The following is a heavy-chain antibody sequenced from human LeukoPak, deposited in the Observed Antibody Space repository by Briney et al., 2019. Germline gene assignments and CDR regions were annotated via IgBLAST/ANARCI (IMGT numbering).Heavy chain of an antibody. CDR1: GFTFSSFA. CDR2: ISGSGGST. J-gene: IGHJ4*02. V-gene: IGHV3-23*01. CDR3: AKVGYCSSTSCPNDY. Sequence: GGSLRLSCAASGFTFSSFAMSWVRQAPGKGLERVSDISGSGGSTYYADSVKGRFTISRDNSKNTLYLQMNSLRAEDTAVYYCAKVGYCSSTSCPNDYWGQGTLVTVSS. D-gene: IGHD2-2*01.